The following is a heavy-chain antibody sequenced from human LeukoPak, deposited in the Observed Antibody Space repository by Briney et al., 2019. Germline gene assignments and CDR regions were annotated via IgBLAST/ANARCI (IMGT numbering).Heavy chain of an antibody. Sequence: GGSLRLSCAASGFTFSSYAMTWVRQAPGKGLEWVSATSGSGGSTYYADSVKGRFTISRDNSKNTLYLQMNSLRAEDTAVYYCARARVGRIAAAGILGYWGQGTLVTVSS. D-gene: IGHD6-13*01. J-gene: IGHJ4*02. V-gene: IGHV3-23*01. CDR3: ARARVGRIAAAGILGY. CDR1: GFTFSSYA. CDR2: TSGSGGST.